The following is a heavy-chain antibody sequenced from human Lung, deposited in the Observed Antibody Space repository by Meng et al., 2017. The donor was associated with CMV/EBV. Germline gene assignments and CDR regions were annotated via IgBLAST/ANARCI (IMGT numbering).Heavy chain of an antibody. D-gene: IGHD2-8*01. CDR1: GFTFRDYY. J-gene: IGHJ4*02. CDR2: ISPTTGYT. Sequence: QVQLVEFGGGLVKPGGSLRLSCTGSGFTFRDYYMSLIRQAPGKGLEWVSYISPTTGYTEYADSVKGRFTISRDNAKNSLFLQMNSLRSEDTAVYYCARDFSLYRTSGVQWGQGTLVTVSS. V-gene: IGHV3-11*05. CDR3: ARDFSLYRTSGVQ.